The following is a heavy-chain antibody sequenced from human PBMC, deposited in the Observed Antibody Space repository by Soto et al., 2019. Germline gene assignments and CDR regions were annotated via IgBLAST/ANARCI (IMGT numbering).Heavy chain of an antibody. CDR1: GLTFSDSY. D-gene: IGHD3-10*01. J-gene: IGHJ6*02. CDR3: ARFRFGEWVYAMDV. CDR2: ISSTGSSI. Sequence: VQLVESGGGLVKPGGSLRLSCAASGLTFSDSYLNWIRHAPGKGLEWLAYISSTGSSIFYAGSVKGRFTISRDNAKNSLYLQMNGLIAEYTAMYYCARFRFGEWVYAMDVWGQWTTVTVSS. V-gene: IGHV3-11*01.